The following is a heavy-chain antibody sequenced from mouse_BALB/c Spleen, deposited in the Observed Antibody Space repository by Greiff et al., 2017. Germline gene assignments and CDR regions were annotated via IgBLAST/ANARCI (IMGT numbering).Heavy chain of an antibody. CDR2: IDPETGGT. D-gene: IGHD2-3*01. CDR3: TRKAGYYWFAY. CDR1: GYTFTDYE. V-gene: IGHV1-15*01. J-gene: IGHJ3*01. Sequence: VQLQQSGAELVRPGASVTLSCKASGYTFTDYEMHWVKQTPVHGLEWIGAIDPETGGTAYNQKFKGKATLTADKSSSTAYMELRSLTSEDSAVYYCTRKAGYYWFAYWGQGTLVTVSA.